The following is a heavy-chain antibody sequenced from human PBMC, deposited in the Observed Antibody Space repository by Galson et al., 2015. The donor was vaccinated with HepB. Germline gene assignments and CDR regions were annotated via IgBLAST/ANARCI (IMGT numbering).Heavy chain of an antibody. D-gene: IGHD3-22*01. CDR3: ARDGSSGYPAEYFQH. Sequence: LSLTCTVSGGSISSGGYYWSWIRQHPGKGLEWIGYIYYSGSTYYNPSLKSRVTISVDTSKNQFSLKLSSVTAADTAVYYCARDGSSGYPAEYFQHWGQGTLVTVSS. J-gene: IGHJ1*01. V-gene: IGHV4-31*03. CDR1: GGSISSGGYY. CDR2: IYYSGST.